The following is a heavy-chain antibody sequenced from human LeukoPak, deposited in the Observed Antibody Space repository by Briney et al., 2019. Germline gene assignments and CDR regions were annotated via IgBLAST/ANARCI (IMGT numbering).Heavy chain of an antibody. V-gene: IGHV3-48*03. D-gene: IGHD5-12*01. CDR1: GFTFSSYE. CDR3: ASLWPESGLRRNFDY. Sequence: PGGSLRLSCAASGFTFSSYEMNWVRQAPGKGLEWVSYISSSGSTIYYADSVKGRFTISRDNAKNSLYLQMNSLRAEDTAVYYCASLWPESGLRRNFDYWGQGTLVTVSS. J-gene: IGHJ4*02. CDR2: ISSSGSTI.